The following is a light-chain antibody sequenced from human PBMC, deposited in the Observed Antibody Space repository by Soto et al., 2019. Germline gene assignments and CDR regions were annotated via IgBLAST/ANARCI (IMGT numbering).Light chain of an antibody. CDR3: QQYGGSPLYT. CDR1: QSVSSSF. J-gene: IGKJ2*01. V-gene: IGKV3-20*01. Sequence: EIVLTQSPGTLSLSPGERATLSCRASQSVSSSFLAWYQQKPGQAPRLVIFNASNRAAGIPDRFSGSGSGTDFTLTITRLEPEDFAVYYCQQYGGSPLYTFGQGTQLEIK. CDR2: NAS.